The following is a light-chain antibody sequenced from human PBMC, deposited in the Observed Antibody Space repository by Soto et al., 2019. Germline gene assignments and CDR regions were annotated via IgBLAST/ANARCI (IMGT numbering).Light chain of an antibody. CDR1: SSDVGGYNY. J-gene: IGLJ2*01. Sequence: QSVLTQPASVSGSPGQSITIYCTGTSSDVGGYNYVSWYQQHPGKAPKLMIYEVSNRPSGVSNRFSGSKSGNTASLTISWLQAEDEAAYYCSSYTSSSTVVFGGGTKLTVL. CDR2: EVS. V-gene: IGLV2-14*01. CDR3: SSYTSSSTVV.